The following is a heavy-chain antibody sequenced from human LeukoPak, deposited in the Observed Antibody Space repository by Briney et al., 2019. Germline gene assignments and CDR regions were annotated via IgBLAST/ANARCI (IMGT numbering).Heavy chain of an antibody. V-gene: IGHV3-53*01. CDR3: AREIFGSGSYPDY. J-gene: IGHJ4*02. CDR2: IYRGGST. Sequence: GGSLRLSCTASGFTVSSNYMSWVRQAPGKGLEWVSVIYRGGSTHYADSVKGRFTISRDNSKNTLYLQMTSLRAEDTAVYYCAREIFGSGSYPDYWGQGTLVTVSS. CDR1: GFTVSSNY. D-gene: IGHD3-10*01.